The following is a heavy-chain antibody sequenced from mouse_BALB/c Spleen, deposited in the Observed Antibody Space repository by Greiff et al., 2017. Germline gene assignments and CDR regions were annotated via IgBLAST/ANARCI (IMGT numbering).Heavy chain of an antibody. CDR2: IYPGSGNT. J-gene: IGHJ4*01. Sequence: VQVVESGAELVRPGTSVKISCKASGYAFTNYWLGWVKQRPGHGLEWIGDIYPGSGNTYYNEKFKGKATLTADKSLSTAYMQLSSLTSEDSAVYFCARWGGYAMDYWGQGTSVTVSS. CDR3: ARWGGYAMDY. CDR1: GYAFTNYW. V-gene: IGHV1-63*01.